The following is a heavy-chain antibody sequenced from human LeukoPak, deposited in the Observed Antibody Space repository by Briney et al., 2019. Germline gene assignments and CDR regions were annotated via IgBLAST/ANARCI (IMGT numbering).Heavy chain of an antibody. CDR2: IIPIFGTA. Sequence: SVKVSCKASGGTFSSYAISWVRQAPGQGLEWMGGIIPIFGTANYAQKFQGRVTITTDESTSTAYMELSSLRSEDTAVYYCAREAGRPNYRALDAFDIWGQGTMVTVSS. CDR3: AREAGRPNYRALDAFDI. D-gene: IGHD1-7*01. J-gene: IGHJ3*02. V-gene: IGHV1-69*05. CDR1: GGTFSSYA.